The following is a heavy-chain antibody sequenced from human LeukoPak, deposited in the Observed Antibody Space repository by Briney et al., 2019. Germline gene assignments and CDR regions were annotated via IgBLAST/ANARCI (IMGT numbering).Heavy chain of an antibody. CDR2: IYHSGST. Sequence: PSETLSLTCAVSGGSISSGGYSWSWIRQPPGKGLEWIGYIYHSGSTYYNPSLKSRVTISVDRSKNQFSLKLSSVTAADTAVYYCARVSYYGSGSYLRFPFDYWGQGTLVTVSS. D-gene: IGHD3-10*01. CDR1: GGSISSGGYS. CDR3: ARVSYYGSGSYLRFPFDY. V-gene: IGHV4-30-2*01. J-gene: IGHJ4*02.